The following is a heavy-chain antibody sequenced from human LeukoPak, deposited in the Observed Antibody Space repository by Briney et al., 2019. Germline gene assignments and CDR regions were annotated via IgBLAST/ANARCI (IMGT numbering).Heavy chain of an antibody. Sequence: SETLSLTCTVSGGSISSSSYYWGWIRQPPGKGLEWIGSIYYSGSTYYNPSLKSRVTISVDTSKNQFSLKLSSVTAADTAVYYCASGIGPYDSSDYWGQGTLVTVSS. CDR2: IYYSGST. CDR3: ASGIGPYDSSDY. V-gene: IGHV4-39*07. J-gene: IGHJ4*02. D-gene: IGHD3-22*01. CDR1: GGSISSSSYY.